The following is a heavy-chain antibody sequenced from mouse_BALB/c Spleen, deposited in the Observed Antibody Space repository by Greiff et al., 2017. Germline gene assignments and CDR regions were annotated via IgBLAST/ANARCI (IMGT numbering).Heavy chain of an antibody. Sequence: DVMLVESGGGLVQPGGSLKLSCAASGFTFSSYTMSWVRQTPEKRLEWVAYISNGGGSTYYPDTVKGRFTISSDKARNILYLQMSSLRSEVTAMYYGASRCYYGSSYWYFDDWGAGTTVTVSA. CDR1: GFTFSSYT. CDR2: ISNGGGST. V-gene: IGHV5-12-2*01. CDR3: ASRCYYGSSYWYFDD. J-gene: IGHJ1*01. D-gene: IGHD1-1*01.